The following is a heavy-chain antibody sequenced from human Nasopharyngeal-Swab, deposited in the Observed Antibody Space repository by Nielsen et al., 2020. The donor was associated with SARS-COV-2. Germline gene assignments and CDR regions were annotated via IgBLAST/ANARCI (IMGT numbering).Heavy chain of an antibody. CDR3: ARHEDDFWSGYSQHFDY. J-gene: IGHJ4*02. V-gene: IGHV4-38-2*01. D-gene: IGHD3-3*01. CDR1: GDSITSGYF. CDR2: MYHTGST. Sequence: SETLSLTCAVSGDSITSGYFWGWIRQPPGKGLEWIGSMYHTGSTYYNPSLKSRVTISVDTSKNQFSLKLSSVTAADTAVYYCARHEDDFWSGYSQHFDYWGQGTLVTVSS.